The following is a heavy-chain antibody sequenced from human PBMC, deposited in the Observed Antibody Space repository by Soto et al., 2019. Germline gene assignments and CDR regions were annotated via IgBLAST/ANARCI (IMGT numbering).Heavy chain of an antibody. J-gene: IGHJ4*02. Sequence: ASVKVSCKASGYTFTSYGISWVRQAPGQGLEWMGWISAYNGNTNYAQKLRGRVTMTTDTSTSTAYMELRSLRSDDTAVYYCARDLISGSYFDYWGQGTLVTVSS. V-gene: IGHV1-18*01. CDR3: ARDLISGSYFDY. D-gene: IGHD1-26*01. CDR2: ISAYNGNT. CDR1: GYTFTSYG.